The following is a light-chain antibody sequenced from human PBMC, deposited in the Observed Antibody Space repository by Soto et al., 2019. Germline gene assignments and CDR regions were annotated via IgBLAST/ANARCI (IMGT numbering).Light chain of an antibody. Sequence: EIVLTQSPATLSLSPGERASLSCRPSQSVNSYLAWYQQKPGQAPRLLIYDSSNRATGIPARFSGSGSGTDFTLTISSLEPEDFAVYYCQQRVNRATFGGGTKVDI. J-gene: IGKJ4*01. CDR1: QSVNSY. V-gene: IGKV3-11*01. CDR3: QQRVNRAT. CDR2: DSS.